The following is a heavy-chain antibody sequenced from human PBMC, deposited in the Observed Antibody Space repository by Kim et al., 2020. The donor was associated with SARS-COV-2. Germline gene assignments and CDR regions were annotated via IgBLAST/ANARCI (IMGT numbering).Heavy chain of an antibody. V-gene: IGHV3-9*01. CDR3: AKDLAPGEGYYYGMDV. Sequence: GGSLRLSCAASGFTFGDYAMHWVRQAPGKGLEWVSGINWNSVRLNDAASVKGRSTISRDSAKNSLHLQMNSLRVEDTVLYYSAKDLAPGEGYYYGMDVWG. D-gene: IGHD4-17*01. CDR1: GFTFGDYA. J-gene: IGHJ6*01. CDR2: INWNSVRL.